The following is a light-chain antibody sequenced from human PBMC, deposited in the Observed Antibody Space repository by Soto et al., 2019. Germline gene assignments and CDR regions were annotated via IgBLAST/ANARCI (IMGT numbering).Light chain of an antibody. Sequence: QSVLTQPPSASGTPGQRVTISCSGSSSNIGSNTVNWYQQLPGTAPKLLIYSNNQRPSGVPDRFSGSKSGTSASLAISVLQSDDEADYYCAAWDDSLNGYVFGTGTKLTVL. CDR2: SNN. V-gene: IGLV1-44*01. J-gene: IGLJ1*01. CDR3: AAWDDSLNGYV. CDR1: SSNIGSNT.